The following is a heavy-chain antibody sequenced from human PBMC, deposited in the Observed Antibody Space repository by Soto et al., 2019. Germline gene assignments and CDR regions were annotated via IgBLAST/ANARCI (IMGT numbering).Heavy chain of an antibody. J-gene: IGHJ4*02. D-gene: IGHD3-16*01. CDR3: ARGGGMGVNDH. CDR1: GFSFTDSA. CDR2: IRSGANNYLT. Sequence: GGSLRLSCAASGFSFTDSAMHWVRQAPGKGLEWIARIRSGANNYLTAYPASVTGRFTISRDDSKNTAYLQMDGLTSEGTAMYFCARGGGMGVNDHWGQGIMVTVSS. V-gene: IGHV3-73*01.